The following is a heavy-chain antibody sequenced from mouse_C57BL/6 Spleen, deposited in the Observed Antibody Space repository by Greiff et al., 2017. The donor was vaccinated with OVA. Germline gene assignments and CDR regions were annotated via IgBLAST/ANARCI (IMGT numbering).Heavy chain of an antibody. CDR2: IYPGDGDT. J-gene: IGHJ3*01. V-gene: IGHV1-82*01. D-gene: IGHD2-1*01. CDR1: GYAFSSSW. CDR3: ACYGNYDGFAY. Sequence: QVQLQQSGPELVKPGASVKISCKASGYAFSSSWMNWVKQRPGKGFEWIGRIYPGDGDTNYNGKFKGKATLTADKSSSTAYMQLSSLTSEDSAVYFCACYGNYDGFAYWGQGTLVTVSA.